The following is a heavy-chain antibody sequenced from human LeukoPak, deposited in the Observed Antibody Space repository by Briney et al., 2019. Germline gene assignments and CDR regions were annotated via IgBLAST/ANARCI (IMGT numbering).Heavy chain of an antibody. CDR3: ARGSGIVVVPAATLGGDAFDI. V-gene: IGHV4-59*01. CDR2: IYYSGST. J-gene: IGHJ3*02. D-gene: IGHD2-2*01. CDR1: GGSISSYY. Sequence: SETLSLTCTVSGGSISSYYWGWIRQPPGKGLEWIGYIYYSGSTNYNPSLKSRVTISVDTSKNQFSLKLSSVTAADTAVYYCARGSGIVVVPAATLGGDAFDIWGQGTMVTVSS.